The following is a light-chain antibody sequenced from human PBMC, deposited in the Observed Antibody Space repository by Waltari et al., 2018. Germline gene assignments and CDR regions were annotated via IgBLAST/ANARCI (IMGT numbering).Light chain of an antibody. V-gene: IGLV3-1*01. J-gene: IGLJ2*01. CDR2: QYS. CDR3: QAWDSSTAV. Sequence: SYELTQPPSVSVSPGQTARITCSGAQLGDNYACWYQQKPGQSPVLVIYQYSKRPSGIPEHFSGSNSGNTATLTISGTQAMDEADYYCQAWDSSTAVFGGGTKLTVL. CDR1: QLGDNY.